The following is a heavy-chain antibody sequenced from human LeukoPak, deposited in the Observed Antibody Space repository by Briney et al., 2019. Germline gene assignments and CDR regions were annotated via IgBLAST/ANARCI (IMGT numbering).Heavy chain of an antibody. Sequence: GGSLRLSCAASGFTVSSNYMSWVRQAPGKGLEWVANINEDGSYKYHADAVKGRFTISRDNAKNSVYLQMNSLRDEDTALYYCAKDGGDSDYWGQGTLVTVSS. CDR1: GFTVSSNY. V-gene: IGHV3-7*01. CDR3: AKDGGDSDY. CDR2: INEDGSYK. D-gene: IGHD3-16*01. J-gene: IGHJ4*02.